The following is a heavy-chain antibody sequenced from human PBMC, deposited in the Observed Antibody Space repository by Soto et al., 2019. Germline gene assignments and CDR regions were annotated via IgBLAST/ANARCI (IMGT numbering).Heavy chain of an antibody. J-gene: IGHJ4*02. CDR1: GGSISSSSYY. CDR3: AGHRRIAARRGPLDY. D-gene: IGHD6-6*01. Sequence: SETLSLTCTVSGGSISSSSYYWGWIRQPPGKGLEWIGSIYYSGSTYYNPSLKSRVTISVDTSKNQFSLKLSSVTAADTAVYYCAGHRRIAARRGPLDYWGQGTLVTVSS. V-gene: IGHV4-39*01. CDR2: IYYSGST.